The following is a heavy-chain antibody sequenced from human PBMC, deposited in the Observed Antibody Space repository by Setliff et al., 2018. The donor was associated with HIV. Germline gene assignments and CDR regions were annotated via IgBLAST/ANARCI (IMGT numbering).Heavy chain of an antibody. J-gene: IGHJ3*01. CDR1: GFTFGRYD. Sequence: GSLRLSCVTSGFTFGRYDMHWVRQPAGKGLEWVSAIGTLADAYYPDSVKGRFTMSRENAKASVYLQMNSLRGEDTAIYYCVRQSGSWHAGSGAFDVWGQGTVVTVSS. CDR3: VRQSGSWHAGSGAFDV. V-gene: IGHV3-13*01. D-gene: IGHD1-26*01. CDR2: IGTLADA.